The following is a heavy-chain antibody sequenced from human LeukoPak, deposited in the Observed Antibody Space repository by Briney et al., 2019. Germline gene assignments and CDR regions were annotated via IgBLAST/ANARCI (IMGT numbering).Heavy chain of an antibody. V-gene: IGHV3-48*01. CDR1: GFTFSSYS. J-gene: IGHJ5*02. D-gene: IGHD6-6*01. CDR3: ARVWQLADGGNWFDP. Sequence: GSLRLSCAASGFTFSSYSMNWVRQTPGEGLEWVSYISSSSSTIYYADSVKGRFTISRDNAKNSLYLQMNSLRAEDTAVYYCARVWQLADGGNWFDPWGQGTLVTVSS. CDR2: ISSSSSTI.